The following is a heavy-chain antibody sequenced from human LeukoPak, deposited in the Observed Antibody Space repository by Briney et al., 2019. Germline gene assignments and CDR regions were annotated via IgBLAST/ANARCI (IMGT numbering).Heavy chain of an antibody. CDR3: ARDADGNDQGGFDY. V-gene: IGHV3-30*04. D-gene: IGHD1-1*01. CDR2: ISYDGSNK. Sequence: GGSLRLSCAASGFTFSSYAMHWVRQAPGKGLEWVAVISYDGSNKYYAGSVKGRFTISRDNSKNTLYLQMNSLRAEDTAVYYCARDADGNDQGGFDYWGQGTLVTVSS. J-gene: IGHJ4*02. CDR1: GFTFSSYA.